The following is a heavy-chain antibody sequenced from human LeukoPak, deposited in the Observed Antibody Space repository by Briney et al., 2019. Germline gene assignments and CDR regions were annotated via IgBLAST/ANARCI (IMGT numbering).Heavy chain of an antibody. Sequence: GGSLRLSCAASRFTFSNYVMHWVRQAPGKGLEWVAVISYDGSDKYYADSVKGRFTISRDNSKNTLYLQMNSLRAEDTAVYYCATLPYYYDSSGSYYFDYWGQGTLVTVSS. V-gene: IGHV3-30*03. J-gene: IGHJ4*02. CDR2: ISYDGSDK. CDR1: RFTFSNYV. D-gene: IGHD3-22*01. CDR3: ATLPYYYDSSGSYYFDY.